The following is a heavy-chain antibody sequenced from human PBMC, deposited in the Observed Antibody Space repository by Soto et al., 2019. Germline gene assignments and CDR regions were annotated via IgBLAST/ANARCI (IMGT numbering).Heavy chain of an antibody. Sequence: QVQLVQSGAEVKKPGASVKVSCKASGYTFTNYGITWVRQAPGQGLEWMGWISHWGKTDYAQKFQGRVTMTTDSSSSTAFMELRSLRSDDTAMYFGARDLDGSGSYYTDYWGQGTLVTVSS. CDR1: GYTFTNYG. CDR3: ARDLDGSGSYYTDY. J-gene: IGHJ4*02. V-gene: IGHV1-18*01. D-gene: IGHD3-10*01. CDR2: ISHWGKT.